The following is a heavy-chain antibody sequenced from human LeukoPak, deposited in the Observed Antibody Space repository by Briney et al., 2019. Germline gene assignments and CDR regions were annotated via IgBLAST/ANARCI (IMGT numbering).Heavy chain of an antibody. CDR1: GYTFTGYY. CDR3: ARVIWELLWDALNI. V-gene: IGHV1-2*02. CDR2: INPNSGGT. J-gene: IGHJ3*02. Sequence: ASVKVSCKASGYTFTGYYMHWVRQAPGQGLQRMGWINPNSGGTNYAQKFQGRVTMTRDTSISTAYMELSRLRSDDTAVYYCARVIWELLWDALNIWGQGTMVTVSS. D-gene: IGHD1-26*01.